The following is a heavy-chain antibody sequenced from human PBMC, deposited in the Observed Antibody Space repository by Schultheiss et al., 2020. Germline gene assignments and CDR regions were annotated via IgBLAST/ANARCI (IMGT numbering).Heavy chain of an antibody. CDR3: ASPTGYYYYGMDV. V-gene: IGHV4-59*12. D-gene: IGHD1-14*01. CDR1: GGSISSYY. Sequence: SETLSLTCTVSGGSISSYYWSWIRQPPGKGLEWIGYIYYSGSTFYNPSLKSRVTISVDTSKNQFSLKLSSVTAADTAVYYCASPTGYYYYGMDVWGQGTTVNGYS. CDR2: IYYSGST. J-gene: IGHJ6*02.